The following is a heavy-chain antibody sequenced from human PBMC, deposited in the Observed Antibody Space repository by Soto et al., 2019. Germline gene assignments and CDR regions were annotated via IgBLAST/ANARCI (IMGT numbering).Heavy chain of an antibody. CDR1: GFTFSNYG. D-gene: IGHD4-17*01. CDR3: AKDHLTTTVTTVGY. V-gene: IGHV3-30*18. J-gene: IGHJ4*02. CDR2: ISYHGSDK. Sequence: QVQLVESGGCVVQPGRSLRLSCAASGFTFSNYGMHWVRQAPVKGLEWVAVISYHGSDKYYADSVKGRFTISRDNSKNTLYLQMDSLRAEDTAVYYCAKDHLTTTVTTVGYWGQGTLVTVSS.